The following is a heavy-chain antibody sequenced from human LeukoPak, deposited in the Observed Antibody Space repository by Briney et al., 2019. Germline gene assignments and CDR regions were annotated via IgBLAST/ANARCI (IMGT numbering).Heavy chain of an antibody. D-gene: IGHD6-19*01. V-gene: IGHV3-11*01. Sequence: PGRSLRLSCAVSGFTFSDYYMSWIRQAPGKGLEWISYISSSGSTKYYADSVKGRFTISRDNAKNSLYLQMNSLRAEDTAVYYCARDRKSAWYPLVDYWGQGTLVTVSS. CDR2: ISSSGSTK. J-gene: IGHJ4*02. CDR3: ARDRKSAWYPLVDY. CDR1: GFTFSDYY.